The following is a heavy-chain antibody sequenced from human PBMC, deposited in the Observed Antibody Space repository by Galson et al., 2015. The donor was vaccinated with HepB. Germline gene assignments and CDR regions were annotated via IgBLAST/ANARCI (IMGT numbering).Heavy chain of an antibody. CDR3: AKGRGPSSWEPSDC. D-gene: IGHD2-15*01. CDR1: GFTFSSYA. J-gene: IGHJ4*02. CDR2: IGGSGTTT. Sequence: SLRLSCAASGFTFSSYAMGWVRQAPGKGLEWVSGIGGSGTTTFYADSVRGRFTISRDNFQNTLFLQMNILTAGDTATYFCAKGRGPSSWEPSDCWGQGTLVTVSA. V-gene: IGHV3-23*01.